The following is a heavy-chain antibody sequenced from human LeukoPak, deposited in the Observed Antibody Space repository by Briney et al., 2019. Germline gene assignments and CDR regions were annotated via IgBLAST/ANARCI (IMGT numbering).Heavy chain of an antibody. CDR3: AKGPRGVVVVAATMVFDY. CDR1: GFTFSSYE. Sequence: PGGSLRLSCAASGFTFSSYEMNWVRQAPGKGLEWVSYISSSGSTIYYADSVKGRFTISRDNSKNTLYLQMNSLRAEDTAVYYCAKGPRGVVVVAATMVFDYWGQGTLVTVSS. CDR2: ISSSGSTI. V-gene: IGHV3-48*03. J-gene: IGHJ4*02. D-gene: IGHD2-15*01.